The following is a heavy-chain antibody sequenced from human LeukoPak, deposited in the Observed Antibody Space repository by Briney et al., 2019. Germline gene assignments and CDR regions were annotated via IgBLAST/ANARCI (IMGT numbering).Heavy chain of an antibody. J-gene: IGHJ6*02. CDR1: GGSISSGGYY. V-gene: IGHV4-31*03. CDR2: IYYSGST. D-gene: IGHD6-19*01. CDR3: ARDESSGWYRHGMDV. Sequence: SETLSLTCTVSGGSISSGGYYRSWIRQHPGKGLEWIGYIYYSGSTYYNPSLKSRVTISVDTSKNQFSLKLSSVTAADTAVYYCARDESSGWYRHGMDVWGQGTTVTVSS.